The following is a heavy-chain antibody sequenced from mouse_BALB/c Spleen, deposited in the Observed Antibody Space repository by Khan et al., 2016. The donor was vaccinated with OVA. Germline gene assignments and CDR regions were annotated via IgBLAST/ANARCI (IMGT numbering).Heavy chain of an antibody. Sequence: QIQLVQSGPELKKPGESVKLSCTASGYTFTNYGMYWVKQAPGKGLKWMGWINTYTGDTTYADDFKGRFAFSLDTSASTSYLQINNLTYEDTATDVCARAPYFSDSMAYWGQGTSVTVSS. D-gene: IGHD2-10*01. V-gene: IGHV9-3-1*01. CDR1: GYTFTNYG. J-gene: IGHJ4*01. CDR2: INTYTGDT. CDR3: ARAPYFSDSMAY.